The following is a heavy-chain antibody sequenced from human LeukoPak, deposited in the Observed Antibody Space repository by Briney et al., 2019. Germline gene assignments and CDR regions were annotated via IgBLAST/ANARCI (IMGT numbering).Heavy chain of an antibody. CDR1: GGSFSGYY. Sequence: PSETLSLTCAVYGGSFSGYYWSWIRQPPGKGLEWIGYIHYSGSTNYNPSLQSRLTIFLDTSKNQFALKLNSVTAADTAVYYCVRDFIAAASGAFDIWGQGTTVTVSS. CDR2: IHYSGST. J-gene: IGHJ3*02. V-gene: IGHV4-59*01. D-gene: IGHD6-13*01. CDR3: VRDFIAAASGAFDI.